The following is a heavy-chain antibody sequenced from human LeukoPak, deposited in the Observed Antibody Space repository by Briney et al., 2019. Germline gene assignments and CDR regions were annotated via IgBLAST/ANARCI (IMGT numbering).Heavy chain of an antibody. CDR3: ARVRAVAGTPPDY. V-gene: IGHV4-59*01. CDR1: GGSISSYY. Sequence: KPSETLSLICTVSGGSISSYYWSWVRQPPGKGLEWIGYIYYSGSTNYNPSLKSRVTISVDTSKNQFSLKLRSVTAADTAVYYCARVRAVAGTPPDYWGQGTLVTVSS. CDR2: IYYSGST. J-gene: IGHJ4*02. D-gene: IGHD6-19*01.